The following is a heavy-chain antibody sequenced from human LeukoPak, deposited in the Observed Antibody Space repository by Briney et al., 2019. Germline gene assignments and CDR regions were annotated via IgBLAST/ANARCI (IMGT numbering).Heavy chain of an antibody. CDR3: AREDRWMGGFDY. CDR2: IYSADTT. D-gene: IGHD2-15*01. CDR1: GFTVSSDY. V-gene: IGHV3-66*01. Sequence: GGSLRLSCAASGFTVSSDYMTWVRQAPGKGLEWVSIIYSADTTYYADSVRGRFTISRDNYKNTLYLQMNSLRAEDSAVYYCAREDRWMGGFDYWGQGTLVTVSS. J-gene: IGHJ4*02.